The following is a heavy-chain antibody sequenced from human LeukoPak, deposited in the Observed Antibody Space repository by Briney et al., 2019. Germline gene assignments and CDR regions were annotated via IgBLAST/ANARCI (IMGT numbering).Heavy chain of an antibody. V-gene: IGHV4-4*02. CDR3: ARSVAVTGQFDF. D-gene: IGHD6-19*01. CDR1: GASISSSNW. J-gene: IGHJ4*02. CDR2: IYHAGST. Sequence: PSEILSLTCTVSGASISSSNWWTWVRQPPGEALEWIGEIYHAGSTKYNPSLKSRLTISVDKSNNSFSLSLTSVTAADTAFYYCARSVAVTGQFDFWGQGTLVTVSS.